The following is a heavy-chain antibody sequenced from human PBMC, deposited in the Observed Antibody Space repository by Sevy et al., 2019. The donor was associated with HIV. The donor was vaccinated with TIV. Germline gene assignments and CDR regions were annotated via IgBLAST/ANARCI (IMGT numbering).Heavy chain of an antibody. J-gene: IGHJ4*02. Sequence: GGSLRLSCAASGFSLSNYAMSWVRQAPGKGLEWISTKTGSAGVTYYADSVKGRFTISRDNSKNTLFLQMNSRRAEDTALYYCAKGRIPSIGTLGPFDSWGQGTLVTVSS. V-gene: IGHV3-23*01. CDR2: KTGSAGVT. CDR3: AKGRIPSIGTLGPFDS. CDR1: GFSLSNYA. D-gene: IGHD6-6*01.